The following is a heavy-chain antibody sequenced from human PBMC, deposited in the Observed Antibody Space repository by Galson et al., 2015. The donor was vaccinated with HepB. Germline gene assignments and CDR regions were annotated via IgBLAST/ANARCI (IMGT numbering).Heavy chain of an antibody. CDR3: ARGGYDSSGYYYVWHAFDI. CDR1: GYTFTSYG. Sequence: SVKVSCKASGYTFTSYGISWVRQAPGQGFEWMGWISAYNGNTNYAQKLQGRVTMTTDTATSTAYMERRSLGSDDTAVYSCARGGYDSSGYYYVWHAFDIWGQGTMVTVSS. J-gene: IGHJ3*02. D-gene: IGHD3-22*01. V-gene: IGHV1-18*01. CDR2: ISAYNGNT.